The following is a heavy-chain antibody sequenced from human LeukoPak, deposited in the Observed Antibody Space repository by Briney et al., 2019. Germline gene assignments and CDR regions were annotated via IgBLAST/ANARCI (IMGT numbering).Heavy chain of an antibody. V-gene: IGHV1-8*01. CDR2: MNLNSGNT. CDR1: GYTFTSYD. J-gene: IGHJ4*02. D-gene: IGHD5-18*01. Sequence: ASVKVSCKASGYTFTSYDINWVRQATGQGLEWMGWMNLNSGNTGYAQKFQGRVTMTRNTSISTAYMELSSLRSEDTAVYYCARVPPQRYSYDTPLDYWGQGALVTVSS. CDR3: ARVPPQRYSYDTPLDY.